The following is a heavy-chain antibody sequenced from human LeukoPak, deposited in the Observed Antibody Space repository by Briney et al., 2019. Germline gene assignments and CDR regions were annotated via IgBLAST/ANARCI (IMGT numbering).Heavy chain of an antibody. V-gene: IGHV1-18*01. CDR2: ISAYNGNT. Sequence: ASVKVSCKASGYTFTSYGISWVRQAPGQGLEWMGWISAYNGNTNYAQRFQGRVTMTRDTSTSTVYMELSSLRSEDTAVYYCARLIMGSTGNWFDPWGQGTLVTVSS. J-gene: IGHJ5*02. D-gene: IGHD2-2*01. CDR3: ARLIMGSTGNWFDP. CDR1: GYTFTSYG.